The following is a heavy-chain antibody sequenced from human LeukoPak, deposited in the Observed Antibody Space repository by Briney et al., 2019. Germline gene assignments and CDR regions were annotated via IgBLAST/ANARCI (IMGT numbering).Heavy chain of an antibody. CDR3: ARDVGDIWFGEMLRDWFDP. J-gene: IGHJ5*02. CDR2: ISANNGNI. Sequence: ASVNVSCKASGYTFTSCGISWVRQAAGQGVEWMGWISANNGNINYAQKLQGRVAMTTDTSTSTAYIERRSLRSDDAAVYYCARDVGDIWFGEMLRDWFDPWGQGTLVTVSS. D-gene: IGHD3-10*01. CDR1: GYTFTSCG. V-gene: IGHV1-18*01.